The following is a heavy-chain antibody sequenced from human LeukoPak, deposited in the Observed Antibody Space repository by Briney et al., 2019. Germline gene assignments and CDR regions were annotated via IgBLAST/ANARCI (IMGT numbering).Heavy chain of an antibody. D-gene: IGHD6-13*01. J-gene: IGHJ4*02. CDR1: GFTFSSYW. V-gene: IGHV3-74*01. CDR3: ARPALAAAGTEGDY. Sequence: GGSLRLSCAASGFTFSSYWMHWVRQAPGKGLVWVSRINSDGSSTSYADSVKGRFTISRDNAKNTLYPQMNSLRAEDTAVYYCARPALAAAGTEGDYWSQGTLVTVSS. CDR2: INSDGSST.